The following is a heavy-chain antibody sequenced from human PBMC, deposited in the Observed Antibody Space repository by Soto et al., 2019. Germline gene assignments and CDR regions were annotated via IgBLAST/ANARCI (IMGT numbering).Heavy chain of an antibody. J-gene: IGHJ6*03. CDR3: ARGMVVAATPHYYYYYMDV. V-gene: IGHV1-3*01. Sequence: ASVKVSCKASGYTFTSYAMHWVRQAPGQRLEWMGWIDAGNGNTKYSQKSQGRVTITRDTSASTAYMELSSLRSEDTAVYYCARGMVVAATPHYYYYYMDVWGKGTTVTVSS. CDR2: IDAGNGNT. CDR1: GYTFTSYA. D-gene: IGHD2-15*01.